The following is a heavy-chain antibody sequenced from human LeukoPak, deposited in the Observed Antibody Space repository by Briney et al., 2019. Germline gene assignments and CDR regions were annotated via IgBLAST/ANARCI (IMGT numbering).Heavy chain of an antibody. J-gene: IGHJ2*01. V-gene: IGHV4-34*01. CDR3: ARDPVRRWLQSSSYWYFDL. CDR2: INHSGST. Sequence: SETLSLTCAVYGGSFSGYYWSWIRQPPGKGLEWIGEINHSGSTNYNPSLKSRVTISVGTSKNQFSLKLSSVTAADTAVYYCARDPVRRWLQSSSYWYFDLWGRGTLVTVSS. D-gene: IGHD5-24*01. CDR1: GGSFSGYY.